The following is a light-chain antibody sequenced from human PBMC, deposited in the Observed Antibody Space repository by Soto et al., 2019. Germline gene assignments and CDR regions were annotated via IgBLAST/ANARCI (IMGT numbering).Light chain of an antibody. CDR2: EVS. J-gene: IGLJ2*01. CDR3: SSYAGSNIVV. CDR1: SSDVGGYNI. Sequence: QSALTQPPSASWSPGQSVTISCTGTSSDVGGYNIVSWYQQHPGKATKLMIYEVSERPSGVPDRFSGSKSGNTASLTVSGLQAEDEADYYCSSYAGSNIVVFGGGTKLTVL. V-gene: IGLV2-8*01.